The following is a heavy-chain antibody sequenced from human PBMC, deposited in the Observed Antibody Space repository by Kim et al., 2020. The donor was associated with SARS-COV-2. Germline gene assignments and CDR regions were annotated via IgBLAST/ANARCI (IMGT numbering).Heavy chain of an antibody. D-gene: IGHD1-20*01. V-gene: IGHV5-51*01. CDR3: ARIPAYNWNDVWYYYGMDV. Sequence: GESLKISCKGSGYSFTSYWIGWVRQMPGKGLEWMGIIYPGDSDTRYSPSFQGQVTISADKSISTAYLQWSSLKASDTAMYYCARIPAYNWNDVWYYYGMDVWGQGTTVTVSS. CDR2: IYPGDSDT. CDR1: GYSFTSYW. J-gene: IGHJ6*02.